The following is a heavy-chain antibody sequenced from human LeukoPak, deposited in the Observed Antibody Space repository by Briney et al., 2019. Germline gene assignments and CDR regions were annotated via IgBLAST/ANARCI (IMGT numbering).Heavy chain of an antibody. Sequence: GGSLRLSCAASGFTFSSYSMNWVRQAPGKGLEWVSSISSSSSYIYYADSVKGRFTISRGNAKNSLYLQMNSLRAEDTAVYYCARAAGPTYYFDYWGQGTLVTVSS. V-gene: IGHV3-21*01. CDR1: GFTFSSYS. J-gene: IGHJ4*02. D-gene: IGHD6-13*01. CDR2: ISSSSSYI. CDR3: ARAAGPTYYFDY.